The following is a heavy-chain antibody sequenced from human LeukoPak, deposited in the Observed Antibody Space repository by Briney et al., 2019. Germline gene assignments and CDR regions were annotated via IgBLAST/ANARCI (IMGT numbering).Heavy chain of an antibody. D-gene: IGHD3-10*01. CDR2: IKPDGSEK. CDR3: ARERMYSGSGSTYPYYDY. CDR1: GFTFSSYW. V-gene: IGHV3-7*01. Sequence: PGRSLRLSCAASGFTFSSYWMGWVRQSPGKGLEWVANIKPDGSEKYFMDSVKGRFTISRDNAKNALYLEMNSLRAEDTAEYFCARERMYSGSGSTYPYYDYWGQGTLVTVSS. J-gene: IGHJ4*02.